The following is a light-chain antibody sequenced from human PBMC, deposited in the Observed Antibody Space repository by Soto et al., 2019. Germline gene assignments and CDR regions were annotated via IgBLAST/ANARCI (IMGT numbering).Light chain of an antibody. CDR2: SAS. V-gene: IGKV1-39*01. Sequence: DIQMTQSPSSLSASGGDRVTITCRASQSIGTSLNWYQQTPGKAPKVLIYSASSLESGVPSRVSGSGSGTEFTLTISSLHPEDFATYFCQQSYITALTFGGGTKVEIQ. CDR1: QSIGTS. J-gene: IGKJ4*01. CDR3: QQSYITALT.